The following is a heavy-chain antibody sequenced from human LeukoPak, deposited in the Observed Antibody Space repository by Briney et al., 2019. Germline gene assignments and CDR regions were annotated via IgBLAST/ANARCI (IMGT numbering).Heavy chain of an antibody. J-gene: IGHJ4*02. CDR1: GGTISSGDYY. CDR2: IYYSGST. V-gene: IGHV4-30-4*08. Sequence: SETLSLTCTVSGGTISSGDYYWSWIRQPPGKGLEWIGYIYYSGSTYYNPSLKSRVTISVDTSKNQFSLKLSSVTAADTAVYYCARASWYSSGWYHGNFDYWGQGTLVTVSS. D-gene: IGHD6-19*01. CDR3: ARASWYSSGWYHGNFDY.